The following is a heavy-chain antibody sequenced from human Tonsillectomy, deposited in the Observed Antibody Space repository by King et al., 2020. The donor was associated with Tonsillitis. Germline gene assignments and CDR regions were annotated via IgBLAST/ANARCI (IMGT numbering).Heavy chain of an antibody. CDR1: GYTFASYG. D-gene: IGHD6-25*01. CDR3: TRERGKYQRGDY. V-gene: IGHV1-18*04. J-gene: IGHJ4*02. Sequence: VQLVESGAEVKKPGDSVKVSCTPSGYTFASYGISWVRQAPGQGLEWMGWINTYKGNTNYAQRFQGRVTMTMDTSTSTADMELRGLTSDDTAVYYCTRERGKYQRGDYWGQGTLVTVSS. CDR2: INTYKGNT.